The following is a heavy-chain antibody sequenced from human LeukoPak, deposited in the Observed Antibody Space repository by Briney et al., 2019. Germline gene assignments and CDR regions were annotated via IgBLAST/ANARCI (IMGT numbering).Heavy chain of an antibody. CDR2: IYYSGST. CDR3: ARHQGDVLRYFYWFDP. Sequence: PSETLSLTCTVSGGSISSSSYYWGWIRQPPGKGLEWIGSIYYSGSTYYNPSLKSRVTISVDTSKNQFSLKLSSVTAADTAVYYCARHQGDVLRYFYWFDPWGQGTLVTVSS. J-gene: IGHJ5*02. D-gene: IGHD3-9*01. V-gene: IGHV4-39*01. CDR1: GGSISSSSYY.